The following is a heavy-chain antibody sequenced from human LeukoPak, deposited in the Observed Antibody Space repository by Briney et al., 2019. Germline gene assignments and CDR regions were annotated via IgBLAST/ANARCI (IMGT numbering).Heavy chain of an antibody. CDR1: GFTFSSYS. D-gene: IGHD3-22*01. CDR3: ARAYYDDSSGYYYFDY. Sequence: PGGSLRLSCAASGFTFSSYSMKWVRQAPGKGLEWVSSISSSSSYIYYADSVKGRFTIYRDNAKNSLYLQMNSLRAEDTAVYYCARAYYDDSSGYYYFDYWGQGTLVTVSS. V-gene: IGHV3-21*01. CDR2: ISSSSSYI. J-gene: IGHJ4*02.